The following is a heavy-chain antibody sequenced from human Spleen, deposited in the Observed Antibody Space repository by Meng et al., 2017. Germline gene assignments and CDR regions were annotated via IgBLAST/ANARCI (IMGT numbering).Heavy chain of an antibody. Sequence: GSLRLSCAVYGGSFSGYYWSWIRQPPGKGLEWIGEINHSGSTNYNPSLKSRVTISVDTSKNQFSLKLSSVTAADTAVYYCARAGSSGWPYYYYYYGMDVWGQGTTVTVSS. D-gene: IGHD6-19*01. CDR1: GGSFSGYY. CDR2: INHSGST. CDR3: ARAGSSGWPYYYYYYGMDV. V-gene: IGHV4-34*01. J-gene: IGHJ6*02.